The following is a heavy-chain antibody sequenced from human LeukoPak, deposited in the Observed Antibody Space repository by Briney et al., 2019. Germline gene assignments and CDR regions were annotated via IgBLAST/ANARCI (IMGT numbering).Heavy chain of an antibody. CDR3: ARDLERRGSTTVDY. Sequence: GGSLILSCVASGFPFSSYWMTWVRQAPGKGLEWVANIKEDGSEILYVDSVKGRFTIPRDNAKNSLYLQMNSLRAEDTAVYYCARDLERRGSTTVDYWGQGTLVTVSS. CDR2: IKEDGSEI. CDR1: GFPFSSYW. V-gene: IGHV3-7*01. D-gene: IGHD2-2*01. J-gene: IGHJ4*02.